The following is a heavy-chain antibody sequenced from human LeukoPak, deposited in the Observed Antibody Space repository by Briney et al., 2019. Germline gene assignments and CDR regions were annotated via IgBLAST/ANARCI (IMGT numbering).Heavy chain of an antibody. CDR1: GFTFSSYA. D-gene: IGHD1-26*01. CDR3: AKGMVGARRHAFDI. V-gene: IGHV3-23*01. Sequence: GGSLRLSCAGSGFTFSSYAMSWVRQAPGKGLEWVSAISGSGGSTYYADSVKGRFAISRDNSKNTLYLQMNSLRAEDTAVYYCAKGMVGARRHAFDIWGQGTMVTVSS. CDR2: ISGSGGST. J-gene: IGHJ3*02.